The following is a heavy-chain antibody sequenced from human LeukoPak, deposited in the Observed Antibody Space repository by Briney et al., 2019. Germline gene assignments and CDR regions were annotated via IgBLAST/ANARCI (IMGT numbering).Heavy chain of an antibody. V-gene: IGHV3-7*01. CDR3: ARHGELSLRQIDAFDI. CDR1: RFTFSTYW. D-gene: IGHD1-26*01. J-gene: IGHJ3*02. CDR2: INQDGSEK. Sequence: GGSLRLSCAAYRFTFSTYWMTWVRQAPGKGLEWVANINQDGSEKYYVDSVKGRFTISRDNAKNSLYLQMDSLRADDTAVYYCARHGELSLRQIDAFDIWGQGTMVTVSS.